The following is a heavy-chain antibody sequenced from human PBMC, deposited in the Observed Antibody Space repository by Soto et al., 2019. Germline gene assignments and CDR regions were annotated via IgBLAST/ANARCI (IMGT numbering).Heavy chain of an antibody. V-gene: IGHV4-4*02. CDR1: GGSISSTHW. Sequence: SETLSLTCVVSGGSISSTHWWTWVRQTPGKGLEWIGEIYHTGSTKYNPSLKNRVTISVDKSKNQFSLKLSSVTAADTAVYYCARVAYCGGDCYRGFDPWGQGTLVTV. J-gene: IGHJ5*02. CDR3: ARVAYCGGDCYRGFDP. D-gene: IGHD2-21*02. CDR2: IYHTGST.